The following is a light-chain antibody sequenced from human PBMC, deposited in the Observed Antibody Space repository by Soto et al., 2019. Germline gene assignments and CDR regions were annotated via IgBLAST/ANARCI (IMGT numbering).Light chain of an antibody. J-gene: IGLJ2*01. CDR1: SSNIGAGYD. Sequence: QSVLTQPPSVSGAPGQRVTISCTGSSSNIGAGYDVHWYQQLPGTAPKLLIYGNSNRPSGVPDRFSGSKSGTSASLAITGLQAADDADYYCQSYDSSLRGSLVFGGGTKLTVL. CDR2: GNS. V-gene: IGLV1-40*01. CDR3: QSYDSSLRGSLV.